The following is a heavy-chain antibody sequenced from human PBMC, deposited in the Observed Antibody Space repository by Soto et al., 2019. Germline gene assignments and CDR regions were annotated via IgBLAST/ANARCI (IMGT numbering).Heavy chain of an antibody. J-gene: IGHJ4*02. CDR3: ARGRSGWYGSLKARYYFDY. CDR1: GGSISSSSYY. D-gene: IGHD6-19*01. CDR2: IYYVGST. V-gene: IGHV4-39*01. Sequence: SETLSLTCTVSGGSISSSSYYWGWIRQPPGKGLEWIGSIYYVGSTYYNPSLKSRVTISVDTSKNQFSLKLSSVTAADTAVYYCARGRSGWYGSLKARYYFDYWGQGTLVTVSS.